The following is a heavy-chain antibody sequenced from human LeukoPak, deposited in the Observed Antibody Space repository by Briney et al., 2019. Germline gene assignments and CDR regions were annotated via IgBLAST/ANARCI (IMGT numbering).Heavy chain of an antibody. Sequence: ASVKVSCKASGYTFTNYYMHWVRQAPGQGLEWMGIINPSGGITNYAQKFQGRVTMTRDMSTSTVYMELSSLGSEDTAVYYCARSYRSGLSNWFDPWGQGTLVTVSS. V-gene: IGHV1-46*01. CDR3: ARSYRSGLSNWFDP. J-gene: IGHJ5*02. D-gene: IGHD3-10*01. CDR1: GYTFTNYY. CDR2: INPSGGIT.